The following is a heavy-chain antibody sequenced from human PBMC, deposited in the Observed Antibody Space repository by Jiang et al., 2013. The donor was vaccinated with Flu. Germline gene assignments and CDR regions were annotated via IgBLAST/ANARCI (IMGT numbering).Heavy chain of an antibody. CDR2: INGGNGYT. Sequence: CGAEVKKPGASVKVSCKTSGYTFTSYAIHWVRQAPGQRPEWMGWINGGNGYTRYSQKFQGRVTITRDRSASTAYMELTSLRLEDTAVYYCTREGYGDSPAYFLNWGQGTLVSVSS. V-gene: IGHV1-3*01. J-gene: IGHJ1*01. CDR1: GYTFTSYA. D-gene: IGHD4-17*01. CDR3: TREGYGDSPAYFLN.